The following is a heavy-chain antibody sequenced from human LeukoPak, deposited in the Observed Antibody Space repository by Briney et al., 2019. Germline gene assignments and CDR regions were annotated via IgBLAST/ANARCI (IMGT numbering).Heavy chain of an antibody. CDR2: FNPNSDST. Sequence: GASVKVSCKASGYTFTGYYIHWVRQAPGQGLEWMGRFNPNSDSTNYAQKFQDRVTMTRDTSISTAYMELSRLRSDDTAVYYCARGTSSGNSNWFDPWGQGTLVTVSS. D-gene: IGHD4-23*01. V-gene: IGHV1-2*06. J-gene: IGHJ5*02. CDR3: ARGTSSGNSNWFDP. CDR1: GYTFTGYY.